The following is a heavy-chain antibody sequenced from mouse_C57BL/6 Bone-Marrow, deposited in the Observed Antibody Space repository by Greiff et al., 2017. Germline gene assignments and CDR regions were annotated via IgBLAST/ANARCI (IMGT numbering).Heavy chain of an antibody. J-gene: IGHJ2*01. Sequence: EVKLVESGGGLVQSGRSLRLSCATSGFTFSDFYMEWVRQAPGKGLEWIAASRNKANDYTTEYSASVKGRFIVSRDTSQSILYLLMNALRAEDTAIYYCARYDYDGDYFDYWGQGTTLTVSS. CDR2: SRNKANDYTT. V-gene: IGHV7-1*01. D-gene: IGHD1-1*01. CDR1: GFTFSDFY. CDR3: ARYDYDGDYFDY.